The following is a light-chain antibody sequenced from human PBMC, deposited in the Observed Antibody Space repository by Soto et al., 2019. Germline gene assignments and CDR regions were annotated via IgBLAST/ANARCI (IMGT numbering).Light chain of an antibody. V-gene: IGLV1-36*01. CDR1: SSNIGNNA. CDR3: AAWDDSLNGPV. CDR2: YDD. Sequence: QSVLTQPPSVSESPRQRVTISCSGSSSNIGNNAVIWYQQLPGKAPKLLIYYDDLLPSGVSDRFSGSKSGTSASLAISGLQSEDEAAYYCAAWDDSLNGPVFGGGTKLTVL. J-gene: IGLJ2*01.